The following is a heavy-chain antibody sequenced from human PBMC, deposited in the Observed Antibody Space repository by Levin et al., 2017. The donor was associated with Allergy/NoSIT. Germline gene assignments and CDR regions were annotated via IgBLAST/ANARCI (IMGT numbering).Heavy chain of an antibody. V-gene: IGHV1-69*13. Sequence: PGASVKVSCKASGGSFNNYAIAWVRQAPGQGLEWMAGVIPLFGTTNHAQQFQGRVTITADESTNTVYMELSSLRSDDTAVYYCALIGATTEAYWGQGTLVTVSS. CDR2: VIPLFGTT. D-gene: IGHD1-26*01. CDR3: ALIGATTEAY. CDR1: GGSFNNYA. J-gene: IGHJ4*02.